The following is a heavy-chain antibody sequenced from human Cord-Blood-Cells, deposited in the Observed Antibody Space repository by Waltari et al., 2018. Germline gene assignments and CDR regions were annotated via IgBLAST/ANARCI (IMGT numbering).Heavy chain of an antibody. D-gene: IGHD2-2*01. Sequence: EVQLVQSGAEVKKPGESLKISCKGSGYSFTSYWIGWVRQMLGKGLEWMGIIYPGDSDTRYSPSFQGQVTISADKSISTAYLQWSSLKASDTAMYYCARHGLGYCSSTSCYGIDYWGQGTLVTVSS. CDR2: IYPGDSDT. V-gene: IGHV5-51*01. CDR3: ARHGLGYCSSTSCYGIDY. J-gene: IGHJ4*02. CDR1: GYSFTSYW.